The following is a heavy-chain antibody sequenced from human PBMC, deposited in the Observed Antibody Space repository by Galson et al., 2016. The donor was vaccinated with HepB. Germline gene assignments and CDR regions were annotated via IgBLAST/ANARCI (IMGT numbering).Heavy chain of an antibody. CDR3: ARDGGQQVVRWERLRKVYYYYPMDV. V-gene: IGHV3-7*01. Sequence: SLRLSCAASGFRFSAYWLAWVRQAPGKGLEYVANINEDGSRNHYLDSAKGRFTISRDNAKNSMALQMNSLRDDDTAVYYCARDGGQQVVRWERLRKVYYYYPMDVWGQGTTVTVSS. D-gene: IGHD6-13*01. CDR1: GFRFSAYW. CDR2: INEDGSRN. J-gene: IGHJ6*02.